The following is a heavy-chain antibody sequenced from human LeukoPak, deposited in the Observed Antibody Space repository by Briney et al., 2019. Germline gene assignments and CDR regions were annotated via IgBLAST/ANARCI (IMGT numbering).Heavy chain of an antibody. D-gene: IGHD4-23*01. CDR1: GGSISSGDYY. CDR2: IYYSGST. CDR3: AREVSRWPYYFDY. J-gene: IGHJ4*02. Sequence: PSETLSLTCTVSGGSISSGDYYWSWIRQPPGKGLEWIGYIYYSGSTYYNPSLKSRVTISVDTSKNQFSLKLSSVTAADTAVYYCAREVSRWPYYFDYWGQGTLVTVSS. V-gene: IGHV4-30-4*01.